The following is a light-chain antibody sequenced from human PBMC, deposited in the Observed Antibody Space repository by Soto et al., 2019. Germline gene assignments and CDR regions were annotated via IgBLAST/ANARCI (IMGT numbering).Light chain of an antibody. CDR2: EAS. CDR3: QQYNNYPWT. Sequence: DIQMTQSPSTLSASEGDRVTITCRASQSIGNWLAWYQQKTGKAPKLLIYEASTLESGVPSTFSGSGSGTEFTLTISSLQPDDFATYYCQQYNNYPWTFGQGPKVDIK. V-gene: IGKV1-5*03. CDR1: QSIGNW. J-gene: IGKJ1*01.